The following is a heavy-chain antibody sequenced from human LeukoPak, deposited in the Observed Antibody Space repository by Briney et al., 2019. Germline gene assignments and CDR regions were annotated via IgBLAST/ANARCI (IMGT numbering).Heavy chain of an antibody. J-gene: IGHJ4*02. CDR1: GGSFSGYY. D-gene: IGHD6-13*01. Sequence: PSETLSLTCAVYGGSFSGYYWSRIRQPPGKGLEWIGEINHSGSTNYNPSLKSRVTISVDTSKNQFSLKLSSVTAADTAVYYCARLLTVGYSSSLIDYWGQGTPVTVSS. CDR3: ARLLTVGYSSSLIDY. V-gene: IGHV4-34*01. CDR2: INHSGST.